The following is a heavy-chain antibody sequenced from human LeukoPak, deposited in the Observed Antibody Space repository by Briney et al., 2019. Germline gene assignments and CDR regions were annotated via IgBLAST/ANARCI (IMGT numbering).Heavy chain of an antibody. D-gene: IGHD1-26*01. V-gene: IGHV1-24*01. CDR2: FDFEDGET. CDR3: ATETPPSGTYSVHFDS. Sequence: ASVKVSCKVSGYSLSQLSIHWVRQAPGKGLEWMGGFDFEDGETLYAQKFRGRLTVTEDTSTDTSYMELSSLAYDDTAVYYCATETPPSGTYSVHFDSWGQGTLVTVSS. CDR1: GYSLSQLS. J-gene: IGHJ4*02.